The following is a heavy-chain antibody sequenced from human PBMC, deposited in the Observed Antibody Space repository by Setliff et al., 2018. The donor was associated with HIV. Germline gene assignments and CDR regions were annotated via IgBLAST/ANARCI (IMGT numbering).Heavy chain of an antibody. D-gene: IGHD3-22*01. J-gene: IGHJ6*03. CDR1: GFTFSSYA. V-gene: IGHV3-30*02. CDR2: IWYDGTNA. CDR3: AKVGLHDSSGHFYYMDV. Sequence: GGSLRLSCAASGFTFSSYAMYWVRQAPGKGLEWVAGIWYDGTNAEYLESVRGRFTTSRDNSKDTLYLQMNSLRPEDTAVYYCAKVGLHDSSGHFYYMDVWGKGTTVTVSS.